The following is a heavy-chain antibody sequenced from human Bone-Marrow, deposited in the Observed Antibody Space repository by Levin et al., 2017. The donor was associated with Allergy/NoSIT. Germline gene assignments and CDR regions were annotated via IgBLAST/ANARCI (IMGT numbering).Heavy chain of an antibody. J-gene: IGHJ4*02. CDR2: IKSKTDGGTT. D-gene: IGHD4-23*01. V-gene: IGHV3-15*01. CDR1: GFTFSNAW. Sequence: TGGSLRLSCAASGFTFSNAWMSWVRQAPGKGLEWVGRIKSKTDGGTTDYAAPVKGRFTISRDDSKNTLYLQMNSLKTEDTAVYYCTTDELRWPADFDYWGQGTLVTVSS. CDR3: TTDELRWPADFDY.